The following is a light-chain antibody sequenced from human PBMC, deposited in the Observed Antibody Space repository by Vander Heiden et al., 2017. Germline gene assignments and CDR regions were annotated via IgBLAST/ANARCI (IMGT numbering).Light chain of an antibody. V-gene: IGLV2-8*01. CDR3: SSYAGSNSVV. CDR2: EVS. J-gene: IGLJ2*01. CDR1: SSDVGGSNY. Sequence: QSALTQPPSASGSPGQSVTIPCTGTSSDVGGSNYVSWYQQHPGKGPKLRIYEVSKRPSGVPDRVSGSKSGNTASLTVSGLQAEDEADDYCSSYAGSNSVVFGGGTKLTVL.